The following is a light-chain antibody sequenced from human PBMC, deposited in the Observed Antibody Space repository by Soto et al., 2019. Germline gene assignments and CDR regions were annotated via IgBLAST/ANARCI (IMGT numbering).Light chain of an antibody. V-gene: IGKV4-1*01. CDR2: WAS. J-gene: IGKJ1*01. CDR1: QSVLYSSNNRNY. CDR3: QQYRTTPSWT. Sequence: DIVMTQSPDSLAVSLGERATINCKSSQSVLYSSNNRNYLAWYQQKPGQPPKLLIYWASTRESGVPDRFSGSGSGTDFTLTISHLQAEDVAVYYCQQYRTTPSWTFGQGTKVEIK.